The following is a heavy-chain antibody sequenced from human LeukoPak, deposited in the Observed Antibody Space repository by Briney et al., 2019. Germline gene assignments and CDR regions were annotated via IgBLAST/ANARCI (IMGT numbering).Heavy chain of an antibody. J-gene: IGHJ6*03. D-gene: IGHD5-12*01. CDR2: ISGSGGST. CDR3: AKAGNERGYSGYDYYYYYYMDV. V-gene: IGHV3-23*01. CDR1: GFTFSSYA. Sequence: GGSLRLSCAASGFTFSSYAMSWVRQAPGKGLEWVSAISGSGGSTYYADSVKGRFTISRDNSKNTLYLQMNSLRAEDTAVYYCAKAGNERGYSGYDYYYYYYMDVWGKGTTVTVSS.